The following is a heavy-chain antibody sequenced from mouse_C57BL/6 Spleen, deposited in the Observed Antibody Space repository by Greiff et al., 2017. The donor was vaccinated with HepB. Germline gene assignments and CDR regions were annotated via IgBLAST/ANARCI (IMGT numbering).Heavy chain of an antibody. V-gene: IGHV1-18*01. CDR1: GYPFTDYN. Sequence: EVQGVESGPELVKPGASVKIPCKASGYPFTDYNMDWVKQSNGKSLGWIGDINPNNGGTIYNQKFKGKATLTVDKSSSTAYMELRSLTSEDTAVYYCARGGTTVVRYFDVWGTGTTVTVSS. D-gene: IGHD1-1*01. J-gene: IGHJ1*03. CDR2: INPNNGGT. CDR3: ARGGTTVVRYFDV.